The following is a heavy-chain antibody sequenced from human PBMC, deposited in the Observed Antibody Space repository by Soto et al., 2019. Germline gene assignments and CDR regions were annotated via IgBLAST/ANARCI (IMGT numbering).Heavy chain of an antibody. CDR3: ARAFSQLALYFDY. Sequence: GVSKRLCCTAAGLNIIDYGMHWISKTPGKGLEWVAVISYDGSNKYYADSVKGRFTISRDNSKNTLYLQMNSLRAEDTAVYYCARAFSQLALYFDYWGQGTLVTVSS. CDR1: GLNIIDYG. V-gene: IGHV3-30-3*01. D-gene: IGHD6-13*01. J-gene: IGHJ4*02. CDR2: ISYDGSNK.